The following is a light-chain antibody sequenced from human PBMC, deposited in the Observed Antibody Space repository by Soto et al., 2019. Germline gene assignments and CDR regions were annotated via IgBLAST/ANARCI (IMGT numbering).Light chain of an antibody. Sequence: DIQMTQSPSSLSASVGDRVTITCRASQSISGYLHWYQQKPGKAPTLLIYSASKLQRGVSSRFSGSGSGTDFTLTISSLQPEDFATYYCQQSSTTPWTFGAGTTV. CDR1: QSISGY. J-gene: IGKJ1*01. CDR3: QQSSTTPWT. CDR2: SAS. V-gene: IGKV1-39*01.